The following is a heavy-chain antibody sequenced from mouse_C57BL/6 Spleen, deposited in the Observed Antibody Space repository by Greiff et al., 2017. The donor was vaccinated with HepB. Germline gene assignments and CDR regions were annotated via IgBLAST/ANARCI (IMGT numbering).Heavy chain of an antibody. V-gene: IGHV1-50*01. J-gene: IGHJ2*01. CDR2: IDPSDSYT. Sequence: QVQLQQPGAELVKPGASVKLSCKASGYTFTSYWMQWVTQRPGQGLEWIGEIDPSDSYTNYNQKFKGKATLTVDTSSSTAYMQLSSLTSEDSAVYYCARRYFDYWGQGTTLTVSS. CDR3: ARRYFDY. CDR1: GYTFTSYW.